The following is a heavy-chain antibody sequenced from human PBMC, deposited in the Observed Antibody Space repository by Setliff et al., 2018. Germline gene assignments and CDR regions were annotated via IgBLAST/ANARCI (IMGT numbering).Heavy chain of an antibody. V-gene: IGHV4-59*01. CDR3: AKGRGEMDS. J-gene: IGHJ4*02. D-gene: IGHD3-10*01. Sequence: PSETLSLTCSVSGDSMSFSYWSWIRQPPGKGLEWIGYIYYSGSTDSHPSLKSRVSISIDTSKNQFSLNVRSVTAADTAIYYCAKGRGEMDSWGQGIRVTVS. CDR1: GDSMSFSY. CDR2: IYYSGST.